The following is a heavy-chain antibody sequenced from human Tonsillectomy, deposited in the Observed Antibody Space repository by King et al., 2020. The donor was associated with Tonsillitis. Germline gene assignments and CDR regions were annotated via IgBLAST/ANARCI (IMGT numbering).Heavy chain of an antibody. D-gene: IGHD6-19*01. V-gene: IGHV4-61*02. CDR3: ARDLVSGSSGWTVRGPGGFDP. J-gene: IGHJ5*02. Sequence: QLQESGPGLVKPSQTLSLTCTVSGGSISSGSYYWSWIRQPAGKGLEWIGRIYTSGSTNYNPSLKSRVTISVDTSKNQFSLKLSSVTAADTAVYYCARDLVSGSSGWTVRGPGGFDPWGQGTLVTVSS. CDR1: GGSISSGSYY. CDR2: IYTSGST.